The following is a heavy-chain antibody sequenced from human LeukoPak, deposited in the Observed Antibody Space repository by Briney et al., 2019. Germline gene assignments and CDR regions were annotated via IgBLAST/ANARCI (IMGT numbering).Heavy chain of an antibody. CDR3: ARGAGTMSTNY. CDR1: GFTFSSYA. V-gene: IGHV3-23*01. Sequence: GGSLRLSCAASGFTFSSYAMSWVRQAPGKGLEWVSAISGSGGSTYYADSVKGRFTIPRDNSKNTLYLQINSLRAEDTAVYYCARGAGTMSTNYWGQGALVTVSS. D-gene: IGHD5/OR15-5a*01. CDR2: ISGSGGST. J-gene: IGHJ4*02.